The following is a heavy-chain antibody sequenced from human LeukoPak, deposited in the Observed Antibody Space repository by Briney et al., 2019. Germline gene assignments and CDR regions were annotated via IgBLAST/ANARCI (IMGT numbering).Heavy chain of an antibody. J-gene: IGHJ6*02. CDR2: IIPILGIA. CDR1: GGTFSSYA. D-gene: IGHD6-6*01. CDR3: APLTARGGYYYYGMDV. V-gene: IGHV1-69*04. Sequence: SVKVSCKASGGTFSSYAISWVRQAPGQGLEWMGRIIPILGIANHAQKFQGRVTITADKSTSTAYMELSSLRSEDTAVYYCAPLTARGGYYYYGMDVWGQGTTVTVSS.